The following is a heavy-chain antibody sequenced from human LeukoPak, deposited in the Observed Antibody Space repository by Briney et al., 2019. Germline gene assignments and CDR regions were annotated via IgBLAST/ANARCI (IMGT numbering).Heavy chain of an antibody. CDR1: GGSFSGYN. J-gene: IGHJ5*02. CDR3: ARGRWSSSSWSQRPTNKFDP. Sequence: KTSETLSLTCAVYGGSFSGYNWSWIRQPPGKGLEWIGEINHSGSTNYNPSLKSRVTISVDTSKNQFSLKLSSVTAADTAVYYCARGRWSSSSWSQRPTNKFDPWGQGTLVTVSS. CDR2: INHSGST. D-gene: IGHD6-13*01. V-gene: IGHV4-34*01.